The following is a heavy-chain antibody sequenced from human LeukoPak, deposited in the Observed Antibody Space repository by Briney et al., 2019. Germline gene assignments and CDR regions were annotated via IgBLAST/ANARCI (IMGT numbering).Heavy chain of an antibody. V-gene: IGHV4-34*01. CDR1: GGSFSGYY. CDR2: INHSGST. D-gene: IGHD6-13*01. J-gene: IGHJ6*03. CDR3: ARSGSSWYYYYYYMDV. Sequence: SETLSLTCAVYGGSFSGYYWSWIRQPPGKGLEWIGEINHSGSTNYNPSLKSRVAISVDTSKNQFSLKLSSVTAADTAVYYCARSGSSWYYYYYYMDVWGKGTTVTVSS.